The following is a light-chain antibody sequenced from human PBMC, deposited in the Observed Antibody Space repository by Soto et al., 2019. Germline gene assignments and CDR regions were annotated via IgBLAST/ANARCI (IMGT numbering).Light chain of an antibody. CDR1: SSDVGGNNY. V-gene: IGLV2-8*01. CDR2: EVS. CDR3: SSYGGSNTVV. J-gene: IGLJ2*01. Sequence: QSALTQPPSASGSTGQSVTISCTGSSSDVGGNNYVSWYQLHTGKAPKLMIYEVSKRPSGVPDRLSFSKSCNTASLTVSGLQAEDEDDYYCSSYGGSNTVVFGGGTQLTVL.